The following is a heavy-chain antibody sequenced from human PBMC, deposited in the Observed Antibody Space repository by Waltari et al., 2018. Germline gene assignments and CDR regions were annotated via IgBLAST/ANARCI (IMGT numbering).Heavy chain of an antibody. CDR3: ARDFEWEPEEYYFDY. J-gene: IGHJ4*02. CDR1: GGSISSSNW. V-gene: IGHV4-4*02. CDR2: IYHSGST. D-gene: IGHD1-26*01. Sequence: QVQLQESGPGLVKPSGTLSLTCAVSGGSISSSNWWSLVRQPPGKGLAWIGEIYHSGSTNYNPSLKSRVTISVDKSKNQFSLKLSSVTAADTAVYYCARDFEWEPEEYYFDYWGQGTLVTVSS.